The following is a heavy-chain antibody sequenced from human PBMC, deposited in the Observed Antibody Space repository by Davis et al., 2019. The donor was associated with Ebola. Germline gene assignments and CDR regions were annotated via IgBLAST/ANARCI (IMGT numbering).Heavy chain of an antibody. J-gene: IGHJ4*02. CDR2: INPNSGGT. Sequence: AASVKVSCKASGYTFTDYYMNWVRQAPGQGLEWMGRINPNSGGTKYAQKFQGRVTMTRDTSISTAYMELSRLRSDDTAVYHCARTFASHYSDYWGQGTLVTVSS. V-gene: IGHV1-2*06. CDR3: ARTFASHYSDY. CDR1: GYTFTDYY. D-gene: IGHD3-3*02.